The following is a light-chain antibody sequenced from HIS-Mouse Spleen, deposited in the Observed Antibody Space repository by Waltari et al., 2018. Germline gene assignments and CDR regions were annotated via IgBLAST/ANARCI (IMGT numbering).Light chain of an antibody. J-gene: IGLJ3*02. CDR1: RSDVRGYNY. Sequence: QSALTQPRSVSGSPGQSVTISCTGTRSDVRGYNYVPCYQQHPGKAPKLMIYEGSKRPSGVSNRFSGSKSGNTASLTISGLQAEDEADYYCCSYAGSSTWVFGGGTKLTVL. CDR3: CSYAGSSTWV. CDR2: EGS. V-gene: IGLV2-23*01.